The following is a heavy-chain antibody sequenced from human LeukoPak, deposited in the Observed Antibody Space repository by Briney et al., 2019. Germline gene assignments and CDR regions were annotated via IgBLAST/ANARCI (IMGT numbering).Heavy chain of an antibody. CDR3: AIAISVAGGGYYLDT. D-gene: IGHD6-19*01. Sequence: GGPLRLFCAPSGHPLSSYSMHCLRHAPGKARECVSSFSGSCSYSCCAGSVKGRFTIARESVWSSLALKTVSLKADGTAVYYWAIAISVAGGGYYLDTWGQGTLVIVSS. J-gene: IGHJ4*02. CDR2: FSGSCSYS. CDR1: GHPLSSYS. V-gene: IGHV3-21*01.